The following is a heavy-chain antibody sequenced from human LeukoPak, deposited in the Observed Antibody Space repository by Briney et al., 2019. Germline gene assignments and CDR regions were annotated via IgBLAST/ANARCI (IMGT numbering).Heavy chain of an antibody. CDR2: ISYDGSNK. J-gene: IGHJ4*02. Sequence: PGRSLRLSCAASGFTFSSYAMHWVRQAPGEGLEWVAVISYDGSNKYYADSVKGRFTISRDNSKNTLYLQMNSLRVEDTAVYYCARDLEWDIVVVPAAVDFDYWGQGTLVTVSS. V-gene: IGHV3-30*04. CDR3: ARDLEWDIVVVPAAVDFDY. D-gene: IGHD2-2*01. CDR1: GFTFSSYA.